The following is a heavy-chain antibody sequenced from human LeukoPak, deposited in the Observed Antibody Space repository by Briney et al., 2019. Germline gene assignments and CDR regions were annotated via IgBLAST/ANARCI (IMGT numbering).Heavy chain of an antibody. CDR3: ARGGYSGYVH. Sequence: SETLSLTCAVCGGSFSGYYWSWIRQPPGKGLEWIGEINHSGSTNYNPSLKSRVTISVDTSKNQFSLKLSSVTAADTAVYYCARGGYSGYVHWGQGTLVTVSS. J-gene: IGHJ4*02. CDR1: GGSFSGYY. CDR2: INHSGST. D-gene: IGHD5-12*01. V-gene: IGHV4-34*01.